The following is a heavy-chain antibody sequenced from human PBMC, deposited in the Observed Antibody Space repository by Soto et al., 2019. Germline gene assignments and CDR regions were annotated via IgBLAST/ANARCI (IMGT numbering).Heavy chain of an antibody. CDR1: GGSISSGGYY. CDR3: AREGRYYASGRFWWFDP. J-gene: IGHJ5*02. D-gene: IGHD3-10*01. V-gene: IGHV4-31*03. Sequence: QVQLQESGPGLVKPSQTLSLTCTVSGGSISSGGYYWSWIRQPPGKGLEWIGEINHSGSTNYNPSLKSRVTISVDTAKNQFSLKLSSVTAADTAVYYCAREGRYYASGRFWWFDPWGQGTLVTVSS. CDR2: INHSGST.